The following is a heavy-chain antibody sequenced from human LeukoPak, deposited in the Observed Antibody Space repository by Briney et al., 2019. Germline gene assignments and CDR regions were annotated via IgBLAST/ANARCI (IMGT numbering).Heavy chain of an antibody. D-gene: IGHD6-13*01. V-gene: IGHV1-46*01. Sequence: GASVKVSFKASGYTFTSYYMHWVRQAPGQGLEWMGIINPSGGSTSYAQKFQGRVTMTRDTSTCTVYMELSSLRSEDTAVYYCARADTPAAAGTNWGQGTLVTVSS. CDR3: ARADTPAAAGTN. CDR1: GYTFTSYY. CDR2: INPSGGST. J-gene: IGHJ4*02.